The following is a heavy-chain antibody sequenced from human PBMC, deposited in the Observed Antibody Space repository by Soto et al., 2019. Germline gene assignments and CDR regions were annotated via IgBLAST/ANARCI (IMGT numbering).Heavy chain of an antibody. D-gene: IGHD3-16*01. CDR2: IYSGGST. Sequence: GGSLRLSCAASGFTVSSNYMSWVRQAPGKRLEWVSVIYSGGSTYYADSVKGRFTISRDNSKNTLYLQMNSLRAEDTAVYYCASFANSKGGDAFDIWGQGTMVTVSS. CDR3: ASFANSKGGDAFDI. J-gene: IGHJ3*02. CDR1: GFTVSSNY. V-gene: IGHV3-66*02.